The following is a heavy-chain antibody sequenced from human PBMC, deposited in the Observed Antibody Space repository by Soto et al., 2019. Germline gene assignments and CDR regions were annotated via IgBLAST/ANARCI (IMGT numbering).Heavy chain of an antibody. Sequence: QVQLVQSGAEVKKPGSSVKVSCKASGGTFSSYTISWVRQAPGQGLEWMGRIIPIHGIANYAQKFQGRVTITADKSTSTDYMEVSSLRTEDTAVYYCARVGAANYYYYYMDVWGKGTTVTVSS. J-gene: IGHJ6*03. D-gene: IGHD1-26*01. CDR1: GGTFSSYT. CDR2: IIPIHGIA. V-gene: IGHV1-69*02. CDR3: ARVGAANYYYYYMDV.